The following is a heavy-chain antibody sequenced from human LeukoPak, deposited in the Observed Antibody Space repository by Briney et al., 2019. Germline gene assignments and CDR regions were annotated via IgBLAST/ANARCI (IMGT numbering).Heavy chain of an antibody. CDR1: GFIFSSCW. Sequence: PGGSLRLSCAASGFIFSSCWMSWVRQAPGKGLEWVAFIRYDGSNKYYADSVKGRFTISRDNSKNTLYLQMNSLRAEDTAVYYCARGGSYRYYYYYMDVWGKGTTVTVSS. D-gene: IGHD1-26*01. J-gene: IGHJ6*03. V-gene: IGHV3-30*02. CDR3: ARGGSYRYYYYYMDV. CDR2: IRYDGSNK.